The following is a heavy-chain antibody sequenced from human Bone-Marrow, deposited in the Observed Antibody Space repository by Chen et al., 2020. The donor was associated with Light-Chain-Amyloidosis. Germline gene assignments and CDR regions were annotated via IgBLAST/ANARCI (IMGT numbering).Heavy chain of an antibody. V-gene: IGHV3-23*01. CDR1: GFTFDSYA. J-gene: IGHJ4*02. CDR3: ARDRLTISSLHY. CDR2: ISDSGGST. D-gene: IGHD3-10*01. Sequence: EVQLLESGGGLQQPGGSLKLSCAASGFTFDSYALSWVRQAPGKGLEWVSGISDSGGSTYYADSVKGRFTISRVKSKNTVYLQMDSLRAEDTAIYYCARDRLTISSLHYWVQGTLVTVSS.